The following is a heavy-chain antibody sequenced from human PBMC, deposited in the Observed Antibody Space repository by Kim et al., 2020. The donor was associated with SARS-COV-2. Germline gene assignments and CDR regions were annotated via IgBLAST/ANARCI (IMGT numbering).Heavy chain of an antibody. CDR3: FRGGVDF. CDR2: DGAST. D-gene: IGHD3-10*01. V-gene: IGHV3-74*01. J-gene: IGHJ4*02. Sequence: DGASTYYPNSGKGRFAISRDNSKNTLYLQMNSLRTEDTAVYYCFRGGVDFWGQGTLATVSS.